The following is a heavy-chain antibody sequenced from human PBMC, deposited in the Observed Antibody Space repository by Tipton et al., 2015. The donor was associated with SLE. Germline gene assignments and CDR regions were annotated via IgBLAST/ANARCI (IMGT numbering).Heavy chain of an antibody. CDR3: AKDGGSGWVPYFDY. V-gene: IGHV3-66*02. CDR2: IYSGGST. D-gene: IGHD6-19*01. CDR1: GFTFSSYE. J-gene: IGHJ4*02. Sequence: SLRLSCAASGFTFSSYEMNWVRQAPGKGLEWVSVIYSGGSTYYADSVKGRFTISRDNSKNTLYLQMNSLRAEDTAVYYCAKDGGSGWVPYFDYWGQGTLVTVSS.